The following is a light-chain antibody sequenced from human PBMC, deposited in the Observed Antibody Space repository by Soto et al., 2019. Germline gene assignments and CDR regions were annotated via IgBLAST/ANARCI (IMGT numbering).Light chain of an antibody. CDR2: GAS. CDR1: QSVSSSY. V-gene: IGKV3-20*01. CDR3: QQYGSSPLT. Sequence: EIVLTQSPGTLSLSPGERATLSCRASQSVSSSYLAWYQQKPGQAPRRLIYGASSRATGIPYRFSGSGSGTDFTLTISRLEPEDFAVYYCQQYGSSPLTFGGGTKVEIK. J-gene: IGKJ4*01.